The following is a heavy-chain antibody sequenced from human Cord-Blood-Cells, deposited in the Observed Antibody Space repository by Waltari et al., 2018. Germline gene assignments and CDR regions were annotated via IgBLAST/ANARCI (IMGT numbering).Heavy chain of an antibody. J-gene: IGHJ4*02. Sequence: QVQLVQSGAEVKKPGASVKVSCKASGYTFTSYAMHLVRQAPGQRLEWMGWINAGNGNTKYSQKFQGRVTITRDTSASTAYMELSSLRSEDTAVYYCARAVYGSGSYFDYWGQGTLVTVSS. CDR2: INAGNGNT. V-gene: IGHV1-3*01. D-gene: IGHD3-10*01. CDR3: ARAVYGSGSYFDY. CDR1: GYTFTSYA.